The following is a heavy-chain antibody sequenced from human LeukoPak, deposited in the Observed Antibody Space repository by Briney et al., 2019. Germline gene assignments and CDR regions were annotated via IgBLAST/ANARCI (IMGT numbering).Heavy chain of an antibody. J-gene: IGHJ3*02. V-gene: IGHV1-18*01. Sequence: AASVKVSCKASGYTFTSYGISWVRQAPGQGLEWMGWISAYNGNTNYAQKLQGRVTMTTDTSTSTAYMELRSLRSDDTAVYYCARSPQGNWSGYSSSGAFDIWGQGTMVTVSS. CDR1: GYTFTSYG. CDR2: ISAYNGNT. D-gene: IGHD3-3*01. CDR3: ARSPQGNWSGYSSSGAFDI.